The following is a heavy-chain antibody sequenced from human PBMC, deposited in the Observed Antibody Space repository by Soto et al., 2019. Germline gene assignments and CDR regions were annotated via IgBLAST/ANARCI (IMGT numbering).Heavy chain of an antibody. J-gene: IGHJ6*03. V-gene: IGHV3-73*01. CDR1: GFTFSGSA. CDR2: IRSKPNNYAT. CDR3: RRQASDFWSGKPQYYMDV. D-gene: IGHD3-3*01. Sequence: EVQPVESGGGLVQPGGSLKLSCAASGFTFSGSAMHWVRQASGKGLEWVGRIRSKPNNYATAYGASVKGRFTISRDDSKNTAYLQMNRLNTEDTAGYYSRRQASDFWSGKPQYYMDVWGKGTTVTVSS.